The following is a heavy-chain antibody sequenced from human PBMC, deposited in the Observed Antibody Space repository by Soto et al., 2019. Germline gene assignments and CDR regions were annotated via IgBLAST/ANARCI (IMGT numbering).Heavy chain of an antibody. CDR1: GFTFSSYW. D-gene: IGHD6-6*01. V-gene: IGHV3-7*01. CDR3: ARGHDVRMYYYYYMDV. CDR2: LNQDGSET. J-gene: IGHJ6*03. Sequence: EVQVVESGGGLVQPGGSLRLSCAASGFTFSSYWMNLVRQAPGKGLEWVANLNQDGSETHYAGSVKGRFTISRDNAKNSLYLQMNSLRAEDTAVYYCARGHDVRMYYYYYMDVWGKGTTVTVSS.